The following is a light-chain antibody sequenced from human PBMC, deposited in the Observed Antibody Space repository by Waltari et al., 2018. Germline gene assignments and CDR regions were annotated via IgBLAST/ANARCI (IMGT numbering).Light chain of an antibody. CDR1: QSVCSN. CDR3: QQYNNWPPYT. V-gene: IGKV3-15*01. Sequence: EIVMTQSPATLSVSPGERVTLSCRASQSVCSNLAWYQQKPGQAPRLLIYGASTRATGIPARFSGSGSGTEFTLTISSLQSEDFAVYYCQQYNNWPPYTFGQGTKLEIK. CDR2: GAS. J-gene: IGKJ2*01.